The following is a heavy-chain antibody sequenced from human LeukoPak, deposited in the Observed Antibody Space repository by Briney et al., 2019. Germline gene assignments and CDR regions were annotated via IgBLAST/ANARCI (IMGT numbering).Heavy chain of an antibody. CDR3: ARAPRYCSGGSCYSDYFDY. Sequence: GGSLRLSCAASGFTFSSYWMHWVRQAPGKGLVWVSRINSDGSSTSYADSVKGRFTISRDNAKNTLYLQMNSLRAEDTAVYYCARAPRYCSGGSCYSDYFDYWGQGTLVTVSS. CDR1: GFTFSSYW. CDR2: INSDGSST. V-gene: IGHV3-74*01. J-gene: IGHJ4*02. D-gene: IGHD2-15*01.